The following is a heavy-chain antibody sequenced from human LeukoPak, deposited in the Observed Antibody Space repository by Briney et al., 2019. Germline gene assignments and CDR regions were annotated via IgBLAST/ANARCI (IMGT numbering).Heavy chain of an antibody. CDR2: ISVYNGKT. CDR1: GYTYTSYG. Sequence: APVTVSCKASGYTYTSYGISGVRQAPGQGREWMGGISVYNGKTNYGQTLQGRVHMTADTSTSTAYMELRSLRSDDTAVYYCARGARIAYYDFWSGYSNNWFDPWGQGTLVTVSS. V-gene: IGHV1-18*01. CDR3: ARGARIAYYDFWSGYSNNWFDP. J-gene: IGHJ5*02. D-gene: IGHD3-3*01.